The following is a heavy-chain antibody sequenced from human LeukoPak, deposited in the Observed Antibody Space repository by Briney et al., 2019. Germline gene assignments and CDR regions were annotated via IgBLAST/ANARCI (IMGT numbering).Heavy chain of an antibody. J-gene: IGHJ6*03. CDR2: IIPIFGTA. D-gene: IGHD2-2*01. Sequence: ASVKVSCKATGGTFSSYAISWVRQAPGQGLEWMGGIIPIFGTANYAQKFQGRVTITADESTSTAYMELSSPRSEDTAVYYCARDSRDIVVVPAFYYYYYMDVWGKGTTVTVSS. CDR1: GGTFSSYA. CDR3: ARDSRDIVVVPAFYYYYYMDV. V-gene: IGHV1-69*01.